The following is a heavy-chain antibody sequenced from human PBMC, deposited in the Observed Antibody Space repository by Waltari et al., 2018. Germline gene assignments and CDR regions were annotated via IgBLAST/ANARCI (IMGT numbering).Heavy chain of an antibody. V-gene: IGHV1-2*02. J-gene: IGHJ4*02. Sequence: QVQLVQSGAEVKKPGASVKVSCKASGYTFHGYYMPWVRQAPGQGLEWMGCINPNSGGTNYAQKFQGRVTMTRDTSISTAYMELSRLRSDDTAVYYCARGRIVGAYSYRYWGQGTLVTVSS. CDR3: ARGRIVGAYSYRY. D-gene: IGHD1-26*01. CDR2: INPNSGGT. CDR1: GYTFHGYY.